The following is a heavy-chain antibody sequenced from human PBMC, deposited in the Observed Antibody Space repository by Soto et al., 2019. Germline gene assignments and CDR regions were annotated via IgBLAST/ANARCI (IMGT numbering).Heavy chain of an antibody. J-gene: IGHJ5*02. CDR2: IYYSGST. Sequence: SETLSLTCTVSGGSISSYYWSWIRQPPGKGLEWIGYIYYSGSTNYNPSLKSRVTISVDTSKNQFSLKLSSVTAADTAVYYCARAGSYDFWSGSNWFDPWGQGTLVTVSS. D-gene: IGHD3-3*01. CDR3: ARAGSYDFWSGSNWFDP. CDR1: GGSISSYY. V-gene: IGHV4-59*01.